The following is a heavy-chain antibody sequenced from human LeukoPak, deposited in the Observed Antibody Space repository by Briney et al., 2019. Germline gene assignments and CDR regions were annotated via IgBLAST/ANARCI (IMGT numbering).Heavy chain of an antibody. CDR3: AREGVGGAFDI. CDR2: IYCGGST. CDR1: GFTVSSNY. V-gene: IGHV3-53*01. D-gene: IGHD3-10*01. Sequence: GGSLRLSCAASGFTVSSNYMSWVRQAPGKGLEWVAGIYCGGSTYYADSVKGRFTITRDNSKNKLYLQMNSLRAEDTAVYYCAREGVGGAFDIWGQGTMVTVSS. J-gene: IGHJ3*02.